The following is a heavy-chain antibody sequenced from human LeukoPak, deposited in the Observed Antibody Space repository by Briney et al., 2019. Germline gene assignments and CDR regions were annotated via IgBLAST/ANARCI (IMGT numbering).Heavy chain of an antibody. Sequence: SVKVSCKASGGTFSSCAISWVRQAPGQGLEWMGRIIPILGIANYAQKSQGRVTITADKSTSTAYMELSSLRSEDTAVYYCARDLSYGSASYYNREFSEWGQGTLVTVSS. CDR1: GGTFSSCA. V-gene: IGHV1-69*04. CDR3: ARDLSYGSASYYNREFSE. CDR2: IIPILGIA. J-gene: IGHJ4*02. D-gene: IGHD3-10*01.